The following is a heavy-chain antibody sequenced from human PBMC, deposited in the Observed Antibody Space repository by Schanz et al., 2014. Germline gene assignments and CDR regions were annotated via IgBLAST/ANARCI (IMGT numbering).Heavy chain of an antibody. CDR3: ARGASRDYFAMDV. J-gene: IGHJ6*02. Sequence: DVQLVTSGGDLVQPGGSLRLSCAASGFTFNTSWFHWVRQPPGKGLLWVSRVSRDGSETTYVDSVRGRFTISRDTAKNKGFLQMNNLRAEDTAVYYCARGASRDYFAMDVWGQGTTVTVSS. V-gene: IGHV3-74*01. CDR2: VSRDGSET. CDR1: GFTFNTSW.